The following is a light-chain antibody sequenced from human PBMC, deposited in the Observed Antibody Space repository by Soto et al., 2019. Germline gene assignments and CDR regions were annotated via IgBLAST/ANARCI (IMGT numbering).Light chain of an antibody. V-gene: IGKV1-33*01. Sequence: DIQMTQTPYSLSASVGDRVTITCQASQDIKNYLNWYQQKPGKAPKLLIYEASNLETGVPSRFSGSGSGRSFTFTISSLQPEDIATYYCLQCDDFITFGGGTRIEIK. J-gene: IGKJ4*01. CDR2: EAS. CDR3: LQCDDFIT. CDR1: QDIKNY.